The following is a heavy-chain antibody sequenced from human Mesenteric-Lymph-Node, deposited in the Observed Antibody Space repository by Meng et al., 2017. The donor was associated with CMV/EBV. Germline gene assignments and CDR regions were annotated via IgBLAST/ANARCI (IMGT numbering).Heavy chain of an antibody. D-gene: IGHD6-13*01. V-gene: IGHV3-30*02. J-gene: IGHJ4*02. CDR1: GFTFSDYG. CDR2: IAYDGGSNK. Sequence: GGSLRLSCAASGFTFSDYGMHWVRQAPGKGLEWVAFIAYDGGSNKDYADSVKGRFTISRDNSKNTVYLQMNSLRDEDTAVYYCAKDGSRVTAAGTYFHYWGQGTLVTVSS. CDR3: AKDGSRVTAAGTYFHY.